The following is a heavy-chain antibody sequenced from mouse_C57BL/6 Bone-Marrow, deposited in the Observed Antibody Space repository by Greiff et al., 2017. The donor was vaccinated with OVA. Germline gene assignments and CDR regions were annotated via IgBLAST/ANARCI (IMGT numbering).Heavy chain of an antibody. V-gene: IGHV5-17*01. CDR1: GFTFSDYG. Sequence: EVQRVESGGGLVKPGGSLKLSCAASGFTFSDYGMHWVRQAPEKGLEWVAYISSGSSTIYYADTVKGRFTISRENAKNTLFLQMPSLRSEDTAMYYCARHYGSSYRGDYWGQGTTLTVSS. CDR3: ARHYGSSYRGDY. J-gene: IGHJ2*01. D-gene: IGHD1-1*01. CDR2: ISSGSSTI.